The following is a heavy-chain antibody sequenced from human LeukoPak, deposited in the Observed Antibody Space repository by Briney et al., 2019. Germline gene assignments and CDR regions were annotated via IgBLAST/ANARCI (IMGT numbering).Heavy chain of an antibody. V-gene: IGHV3-30-3*01. D-gene: IGHD1-26*01. CDR2: ISYDGSNN. CDR3: ARGQSVGWEIGVCDF. J-gene: IGHJ4*02. CDR1: GFTFSSYA. Sequence: GGSLRLSCAASGFTFSSYAMHWVRQAPGKGLEWVAVISYDGSNNYFADSVKGRFTISRDDSRNTLYLQMTSLRAEDTAVYYCARGQSVGWEIGVCDFWGQGSLVTVAS.